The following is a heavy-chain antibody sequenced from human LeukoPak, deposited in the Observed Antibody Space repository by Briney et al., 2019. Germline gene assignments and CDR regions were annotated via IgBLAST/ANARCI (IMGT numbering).Heavy chain of an antibody. V-gene: IGHV3-53*01. CDR1: GFTFSSYS. Sequence: GGSLRLSCAASGFTFSSYSMNWVRQAPGKGLEWVSVIYSGGSTYYADSVKGRFTISRDNSKNTLYLQMNSLRAEDTAVYYCARDRTVAATPRGYYYYGMDVWGKGTTVTVSS. CDR3: ARDRTVAATPRGYYYYGMDV. J-gene: IGHJ6*04. CDR2: IYSGGST. D-gene: IGHD2-15*01.